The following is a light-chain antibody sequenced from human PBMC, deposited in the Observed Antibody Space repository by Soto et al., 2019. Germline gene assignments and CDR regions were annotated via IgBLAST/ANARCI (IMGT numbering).Light chain of an antibody. CDR3: QQYHSYSWT. J-gene: IGKJ1*01. Sequence: DIQMTQSPSTLSASLGDRVTITCRASQTISNWLAWYQQKPGKAPNLLIYKASSSESGVPPRFSGSGSGTEFTLTISSLQPDDFATYYCQQYHSYSWTFGQGTKVEIK. CDR1: QTISNW. CDR2: KAS. V-gene: IGKV1-5*03.